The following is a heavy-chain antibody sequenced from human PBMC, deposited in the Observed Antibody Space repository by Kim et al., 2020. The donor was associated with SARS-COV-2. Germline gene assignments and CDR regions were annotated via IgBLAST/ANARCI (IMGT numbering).Heavy chain of an antibody. J-gene: IGHJ6*02. D-gene: IGHD3-10*01. CDR2: ISYDGSNQ. V-gene: IGHV3-30*18. CDR3: AKDHYKEGYYNYYGMDV. Sequence: GGSLRLSCAASGFTFNRYGMHWVRQAPGKGLEWVTVISYDGSNQYYADSVKGRFTISRDNSKNTLYLQMSSLIVEDTAVYYCAKDHYKEGYYNYYGMDVWGQGTTVTVSS. CDR1: GFTFNRYG.